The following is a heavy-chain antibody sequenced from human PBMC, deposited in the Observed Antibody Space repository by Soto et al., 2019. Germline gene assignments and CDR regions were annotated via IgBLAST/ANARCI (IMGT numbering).Heavy chain of an antibody. CDR3: AKGAYSGSYLHY. CDR2: ISYDGSNK. V-gene: IGHV3-30*18. D-gene: IGHD1-26*01. Sequence: QVQLVESGGGVVQPGRSLRLSCAASGFTFSSYGMHWVRQAPGKGLEWVAIISYDGSNKYYADSVKGRFTISRDNSKNTLYLQMNSLRAEDTAVYYCAKGAYSGSYLHYWGQGTLVTVSS. CDR1: GFTFSSYG. J-gene: IGHJ4*02.